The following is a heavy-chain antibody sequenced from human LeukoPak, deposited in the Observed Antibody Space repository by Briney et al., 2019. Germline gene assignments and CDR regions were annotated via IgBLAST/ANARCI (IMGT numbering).Heavy chain of an antibody. D-gene: IGHD1-26*01. J-gene: IGHJ4*02. CDR1: GFTFSSYW. V-gene: IGHV3-30*18. Sequence: GGSLRLSCAASGFTFSSYWMSWVRQAPGKGLEWVAVISYDGSNKYYADSVKGRFTISRDNSKNTLYLQMNSLRAEDTAVYYCAKALGWELLQGFDYWGQGTLVTVSS. CDR2: ISYDGSNK. CDR3: AKALGWELLQGFDY.